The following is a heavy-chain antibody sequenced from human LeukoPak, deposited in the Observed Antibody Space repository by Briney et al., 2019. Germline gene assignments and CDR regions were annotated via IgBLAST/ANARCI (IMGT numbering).Heavy chain of an antibody. V-gene: IGHV3-43*01. Sequence: GGSLRLSCATSGITFDDFTMHWVRQAPGKGLERVSLISGDGGSTYYGDSVKGRFTISRDNSKNSLYLQLNSLRPEDTAVYYCAIMSGSWNDYWGQGTLVTVSS. CDR1: GITFDDFT. J-gene: IGHJ4*02. D-gene: IGHD6-6*01. CDR2: ISGDGGST. CDR3: AIMSGSWNDY.